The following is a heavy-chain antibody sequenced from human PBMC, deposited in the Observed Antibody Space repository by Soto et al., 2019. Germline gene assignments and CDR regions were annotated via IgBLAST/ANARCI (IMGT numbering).Heavy chain of an antibody. V-gene: IGHV4-34*01. CDR2: INHSGST. Sequence: SETLSLTCAVYGGSFSGYYWSWIRQPPGKGLEWIGEINHSGSTNYNPSLKSRVTISVDTSKNQFSLKLSSVTAADTAVYYCARGRVTIFGVGYYYYYMDVWGKGTTVTVSS. CDR3: ARGRVTIFGVGYYYYYMDV. J-gene: IGHJ6*03. D-gene: IGHD3-3*01. CDR1: GGSFSGYY.